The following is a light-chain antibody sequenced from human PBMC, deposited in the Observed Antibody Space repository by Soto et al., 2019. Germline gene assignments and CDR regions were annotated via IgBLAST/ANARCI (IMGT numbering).Light chain of an antibody. V-gene: IGLV2-11*01. CDR1: SSDVGGYNY. J-gene: IGLJ3*02. CDR2: DVN. CDR3: CSWAGNSLV. Sequence: QSALTQPRSVSGSPGQSVTISCTGTSSDVGGYNYVSWYQQHPGKAPKIKIYDVNERPAGVPDRFSGSKSGNTASLTISRLQAEDEADYYCCSWAGNSLVFGGGTKVTVL.